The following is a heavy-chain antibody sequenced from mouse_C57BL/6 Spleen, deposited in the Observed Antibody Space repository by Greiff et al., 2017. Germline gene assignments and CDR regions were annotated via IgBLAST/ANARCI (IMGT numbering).Heavy chain of an antibody. CDR1: GYTFTSYW. Sequence: VQLQQPGAELVKPGASVKLSCKASGYTFTSYWMQWVKQRPGQGLEWIGEIDPSDSYTNYNHKFKGKATLTVDTSSSTAYMQLSSLTSEDSAVYYCARGGYYYGSSLYYYAMDYWGQGTSVTVSS. CDR3: ARGGYYYGSSLYYYAMDY. V-gene: IGHV1-50*01. CDR2: IDPSDSYT. J-gene: IGHJ4*01. D-gene: IGHD1-1*01.